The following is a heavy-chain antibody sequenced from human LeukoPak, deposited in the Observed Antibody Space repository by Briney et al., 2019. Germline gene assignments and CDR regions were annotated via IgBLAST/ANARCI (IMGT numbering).Heavy chain of an antibody. CDR3: TRESMAYYYDSSGYGVIDY. V-gene: IGHV3-49*03. CDR2: IRSKAYGGTT. CDR1: GFTFGDYA. Sequence: GVLRLSCTASGFTFGDYAMSWFRQAPGKGLEWVGFIRSKAYGGTTEYAASVKGRFTISRDDSKSIAYLQMNSLKTEDTAVYYCTRESMAYYYDSSGYGVIDYWGQGTLVTVSS. D-gene: IGHD3-22*01. J-gene: IGHJ4*02.